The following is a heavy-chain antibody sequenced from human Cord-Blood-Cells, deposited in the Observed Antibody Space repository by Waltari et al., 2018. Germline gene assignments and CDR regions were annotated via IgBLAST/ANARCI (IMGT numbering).Heavy chain of an antibody. D-gene: IGHD2-2*01. CDR1: GYTFTGYY. J-gene: IGHJ3*02. V-gene: IGHV1-2*02. Sequence: QVQLVQSGAEVKKPGASVTVSCKASGYTFTGYYMPWVRQAPGQGLEWMGWINPNSGGTNYAQKFQGRVTMTRDTSISTAYMELSRLRSDDTAVYYCAREDIVVVPDAFDIWGQGTMVTVSS. CDR3: AREDIVVVPDAFDI. CDR2: INPNSGGT.